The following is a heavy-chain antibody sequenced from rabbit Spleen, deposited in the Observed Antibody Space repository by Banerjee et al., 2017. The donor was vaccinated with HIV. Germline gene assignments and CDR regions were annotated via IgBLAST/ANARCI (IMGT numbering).Heavy chain of an antibody. CDR2: IYNADGNT. V-gene: IGHV1S42*01. CDR1: GFDLSIYHT. Sequence: QEQLEESGGGLVTPGGTLTLTCTASGFDLSIYHTGWVRQAPGKGLEWIADIYNADGNTWYANWAKGRFTISKTSSTTVTLQMTGLTAADTATYFCARGHVGSGYYTRLDLWGPGTLVTVS. CDR3: ARGHVGSGYYTRLDL. J-gene: IGHJ6*01. D-gene: IGHD8-1*01.